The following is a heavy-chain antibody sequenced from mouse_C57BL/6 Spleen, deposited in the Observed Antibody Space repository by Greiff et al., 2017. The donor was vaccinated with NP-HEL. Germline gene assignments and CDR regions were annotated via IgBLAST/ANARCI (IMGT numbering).Heavy chain of an antibody. J-gene: IGHJ2*01. CDR3: ARSLESNYGDY. V-gene: IGHV1-50*01. CDR2: IDPSDSCT. CDR1: GYTFTSYW. D-gene: IGHD2-5*01. Sequence: VQLQQSGAELVKPGASVKLSCKASGYTFTSYWMQWVKQRPGQGLEWIGEIDPSDSCTNYNQKFKGKATLTVDTSSSTAYMQRSSLTSEDSAVYYGARSLESNYGDYWGKGTTLTVSS.